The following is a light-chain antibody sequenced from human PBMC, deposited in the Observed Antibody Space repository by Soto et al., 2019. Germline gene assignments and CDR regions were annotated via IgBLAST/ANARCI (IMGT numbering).Light chain of an antibody. CDR2: GAS. CDR3: QQYNNWPIT. Sequence: EIVMTQSPATLSVSPGERATLSCRASQSVSSNLAWYQQKPGQAPRLLIYGASTRATGIPARFSGSGSGTEVTLTISSLQSEDFADYYCQQYNNWPITFGGGTKVEIK. J-gene: IGKJ4*01. V-gene: IGKV3-15*01. CDR1: QSVSSN.